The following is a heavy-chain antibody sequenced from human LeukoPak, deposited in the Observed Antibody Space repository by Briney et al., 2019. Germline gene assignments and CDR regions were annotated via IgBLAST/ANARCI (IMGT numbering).Heavy chain of an antibody. CDR1: GGSISTSNW. CDR3: ARDPRWITMVRGVISYFDY. D-gene: IGHD3-10*01. Sequence: SETLSLTCAVSGGSISTSNWWSWVRQPPGKGREWVGEIYHSGNTNCNPSLKSRLTILVDTAKHQFSLKLSSVTAADTAVYYCARDPRWITMVRGVISYFDYWGQGTLVTVSS. CDR2: IYHSGNT. V-gene: IGHV4-4*02. J-gene: IGHJ4*02.